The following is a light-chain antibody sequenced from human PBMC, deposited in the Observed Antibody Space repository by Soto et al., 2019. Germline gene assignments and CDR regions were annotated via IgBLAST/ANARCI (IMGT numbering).Light chain of an antibody. V-gene: IGKV3-20*01. CDR3: QQYGNSPIT. J-gene: IGKJ5*01. CDR1: QSVGSE. CDR2: GTS. Sequence: EIVMTQCPATRSVSPGEGVALACGASQSVGSELAWYQQKPGQAPRLLIYGTSSRATGIPDRFSGSGSGTDFTLTISRLEPEDFAVYYCQQYGNSPITFGQGTRLEIK.